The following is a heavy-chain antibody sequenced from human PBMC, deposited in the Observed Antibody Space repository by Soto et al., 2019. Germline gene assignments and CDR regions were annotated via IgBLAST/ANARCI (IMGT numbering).Heavy chain of an antibody. V-gene: IGHV3-23*01. CDR3: ARACQLCLGASDY. CDR1: GFTFSSYA. CDR2: ISGSGGST. J-gene: IGHJ4*02. D-gene: IGHD5-18*01. Sequence: PGGSLRLSCAASGFTFSSYAMSWVRQAPGKGLEWVSAISGSGGSTYYADSVKGRFTISRDNSKNTLYLQMNSLRAEDTAVYYCARACQLCLGASDYWGQGTLVTVSS.